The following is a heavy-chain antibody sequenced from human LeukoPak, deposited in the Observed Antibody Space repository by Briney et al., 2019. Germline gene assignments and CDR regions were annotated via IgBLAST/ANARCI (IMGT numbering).Heavy chain of an antibody. J-gene: IGHJ6*02. Sequence: SETLSLTCTVSGGSISSYYWSWIRQPPGKGLEWIGYIYYSGSTNYNPSLKSRVTISVDTSKNQFSLKLSSVTAADTAVYYCARGSQRITMVRGVNYGMDVWGQGTTVTVSS. CDR1: GGSISSYY. CDR2: IYYSGST. V-gene: IGHV4-59*01. D-gene: IGHD3-10*01. CDR3: ARGSQRITMVRGVNYGMDV.